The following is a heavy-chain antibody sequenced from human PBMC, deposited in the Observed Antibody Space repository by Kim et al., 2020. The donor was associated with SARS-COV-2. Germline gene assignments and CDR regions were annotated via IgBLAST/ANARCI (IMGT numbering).Heavy chain of an antibody. CDR2: INGDGRDT. J-gene: IGHJ4*02. D-gene: IGHD6-19*01. Sequence: GGSLRLSCAASGFLFRTCWMHWVRQAPGKGLVWVSTINGDGRDTRYADSVKGRFTISRDNTKNTLYLQMDSLRVEDTAVYYCASAMAVPDNYWGQGTLVT. CDR1: GFLFRTCW. CDR3: ASAMAVPDNY. V-gene: IGHV3-74*01.